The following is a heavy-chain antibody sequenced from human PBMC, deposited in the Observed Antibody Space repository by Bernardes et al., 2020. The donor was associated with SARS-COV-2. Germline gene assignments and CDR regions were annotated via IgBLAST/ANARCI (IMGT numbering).Heavy chain of an antibody. CDR3: ARAVWGIWYFDL. V-gene: IGHV4-59*11. Sequence: SETLSLTCTVSGGSISSHYWSWIRQPPGKGLEWIGSIYYSGSTTYNPSLKSRVTLSVDTSKNQFSPKLSSVTAADTAVYYCARAVWGIWYFDLWGRGTLVTVSS. CDR2: IYYSGST. CDR1: GGSISSHY. D-gene: IGHD3-16*01. J-gene: IGHJ2*01.